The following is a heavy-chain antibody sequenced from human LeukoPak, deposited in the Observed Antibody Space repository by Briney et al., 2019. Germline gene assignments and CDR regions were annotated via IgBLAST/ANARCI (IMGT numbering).Heavy chain of an antibody. CDR3: SRDIYSSSWTAPYY. CDR2: IYDSGNT. Sequence: SETLSLTCTVSGGSISSYYWGWIRQPPGKGLEWIGYIYDSGNTYYSPSLRSRVTMSLDTSKNQFTLNLNSVTAADTAVYYCSRDIYSSSWTAPYYWGQGTLVTVSS. J-gene: IGHJ4*02. V-gene: IGHV4-59*01. CDR1: GGSISSYY. D-gene: IGHD6-13*01.